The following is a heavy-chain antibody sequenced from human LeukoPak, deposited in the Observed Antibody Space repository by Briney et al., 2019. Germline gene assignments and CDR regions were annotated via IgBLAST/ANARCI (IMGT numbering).Heavy chain of an antibody. CDR2: IYYSGST. V-gene: IGHV4-39*01. Sequence: PSETLSLTCTVSGGSISSSSYYWGWIRQPPGKGLEWNGSIYYSGSTYYNPSLKSRVTISVDTSKNQFSLKLSSVTAADTAVYYCARRGCSSTSCYTNWFDPWGQGTLVTVSS. D-gene: IGHD2-2*02. CDR1: GGSISSSSYY. CDR3: ARRGCSSTSCYTNWFDP. J-gene: IGHJ5*02.